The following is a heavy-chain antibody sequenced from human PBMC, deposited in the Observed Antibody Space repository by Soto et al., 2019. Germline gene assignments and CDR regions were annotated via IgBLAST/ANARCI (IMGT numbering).Heavy chain of an antibody. Sequence: SETLSLTCTVSGGSISSGDYYWSWIRQPPGKGLEWIGYIYYTGSTYYNPPLQSRLAISVDTSKNQLSLKLSSVTAADTAVYYCARALDDSSGYYGGLGYWGQGTLVTVSS. CDR1: GGSISSGDYY. V-gene: IGHV4-30-4*01. CDR2: IYYTGST. CDR3: ARALDDSSGYYGGLGY. J-gene: IGHJ4*02. D-gene: IGHD3-22*01.